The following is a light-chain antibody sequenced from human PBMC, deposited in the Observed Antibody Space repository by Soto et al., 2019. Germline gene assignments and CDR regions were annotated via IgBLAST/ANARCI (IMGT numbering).Light chain of an antibody. J-gene: IGLJ3*02. Sequence: QSALTQPASVSGSPGQSITISCTGTSSDVGGYNYVSWYQQHPGKAPKVMIYEDSKRPSGVSNRFSGSKSGNTASLTISGLQAEDEADYYCCSYASSSTYWVFGGGTKVTVL. V-gene: IGLV2-23*01. CDR2: EDS. CDR1: SSDVGGYNY. CDR3: CSYASSSTYWV.